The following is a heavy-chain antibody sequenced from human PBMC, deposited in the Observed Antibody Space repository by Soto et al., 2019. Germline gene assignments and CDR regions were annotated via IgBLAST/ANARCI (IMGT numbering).Heavy chain of an antibody. Sequence: GGSLRLSCAASGFTFSSYSMNWVRQAPGKGLEWVSSISSSSSYIYYADSVKGRFTISRDNAKNSLYLQMNSLRAEDTAVYYCARSDTIFGVAYIPNGMDLWRHGTPVTVSS. CDR3: ARSDTIFGVAYIPNGMDL. CDR1: GFTFSSYS. CDR2: ISSSSSYI. J-gene: IGHJ6*02. V-gene: IGHV3-21*01. D-gene: IGHD3-3*01.